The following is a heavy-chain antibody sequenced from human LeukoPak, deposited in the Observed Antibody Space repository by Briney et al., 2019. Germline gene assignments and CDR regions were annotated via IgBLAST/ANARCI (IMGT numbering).Heavy chain of an antibody. CDR2: FDFDRST. CDR1: GGSISRSSYY. CDR3: ARGFAVDSPDYDYRYYHYMDV. V-gene: IGHV4-39*01. J-gene: IGHJ6*03. D-gene: IGHD3-16*01. Sequence: SETLSLTCTVSGGSISRSSYYWGWIRQPPGKGLESSVIFDFDRSTYYNPSLKSRLTISVDTSKTQFSLRLSSVTAADTALYFCARGFAVDSPDYDYRYYHYMDVWGKGTTVTVSS.